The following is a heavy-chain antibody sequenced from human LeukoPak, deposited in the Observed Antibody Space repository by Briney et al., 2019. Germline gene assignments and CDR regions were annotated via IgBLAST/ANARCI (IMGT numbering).Heavy chain of an antibody. Sequence: SETLSLTCTVSGDSTSSSSYYWAWIRQPPGKGLEWIGSIYYSGSTYYNPSLENRVTISIDTSKNHFSLKLSSLSAADTFVYYCAKRDDSGGNLVDLWGQGTLVTVS. V-gene: IGHV4-39*02. CDR3: AKRDDSGGNLVDL. J-gene: IGHJ4*02. CDR2: IYYSGST. CDR1: GDSTSSSSYY. D-gene: IGHD3-22*01.